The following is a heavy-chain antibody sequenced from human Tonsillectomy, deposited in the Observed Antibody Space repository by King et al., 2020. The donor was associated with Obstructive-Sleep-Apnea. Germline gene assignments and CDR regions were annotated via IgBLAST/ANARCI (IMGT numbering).Heavy chain of an antibody. Sequence: VQLQQWGAGLLKPSETLSLTCAVYGGSFSGYYWSWIRQPPGKGLEWIGEINHSGSTNYNPSLKSRVTISVDTSKNQFSLKLSSVTAADTAVYYCARGPPGAAGTGWYYYGMDVWGQGTTVTVSS. CDR3: ARGPPGAAGTGWYYYGMDV. CDR1: GGSFSGYY. CDR2: INHSGST. D-gene: IGHD6-13*01. V-gene: IGHV4-34*01. J-gene: IGHJ6*02.